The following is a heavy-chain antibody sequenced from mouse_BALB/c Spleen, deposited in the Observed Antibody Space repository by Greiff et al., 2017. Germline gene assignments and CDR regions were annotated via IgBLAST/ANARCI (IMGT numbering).Heavy chain of an antibody. J-gene: IGHJ1*01. CDR1: GDSITSGY. V-gene: IGHV3-8*02. Sequence: EVKLVESGPSLVKPSQTLSLTCSVTGDSITSGYWNWIRKFPGNKLEYMGYISYSGSTYYNPSLKSRISITRDTSKNQYYLQLNSVTTEDTATYYCARGGYYGSSYRWYFDVWGAGTTVTVSS. CDR2: ISYSGST. CDR3: ARGGYYGSSYRWYFDV. D-gene: IGHD1-1*01.